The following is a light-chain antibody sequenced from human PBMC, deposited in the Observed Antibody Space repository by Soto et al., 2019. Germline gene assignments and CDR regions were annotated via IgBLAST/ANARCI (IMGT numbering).Light chain of an antibody. CDR2: GAS. J-gene: IGKJ3*01. CDR1: QSVSSSY. Sequence: EIVLTQSPGTLSLSPGERATLSCRASQSVSSSYLAWYQQKPGQAPRLLIYGASSRATGMPDRFSGSGSGTDFTLTISRLEPEDFAVYYCQQYGSSLITFGPGTKVDIK. CDR3: QQYGSSLIT. V-gene: IGKV3-20*01.